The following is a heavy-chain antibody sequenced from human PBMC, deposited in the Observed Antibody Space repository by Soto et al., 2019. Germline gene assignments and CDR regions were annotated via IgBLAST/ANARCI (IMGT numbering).Heavy chain of an antibody. CDR3: ARDFRTYSHGVDV. D-gene: IGHD4-4*01. CDR2: INPSSGGT. CDR1: GYPFTGPY. Sequence: QAQLVQSGTEVKKPGASVKVSCKASGYPFTGPYIYWVRQAPGQGLEWMGGINPSSGGTEFAEKFQGRVTVTRDTSIRTVFLELNSLTSDDTGVYFCARDFRTYSHGVDVWGQGTAVTVSS. J-gene: IGHJ6*02. V-gene: IGHV1-2*02.